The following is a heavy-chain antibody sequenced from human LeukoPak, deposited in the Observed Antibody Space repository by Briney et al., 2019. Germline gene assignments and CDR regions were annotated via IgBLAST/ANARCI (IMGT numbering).Heavy chain of an antibody. J-gene: IGHJ4*02. CDR2: ISGSGGST. D-gene: IGHD2-2*02. Sequence: SGGSLRLSCAASGFTFSSYAMSWVRQAPGKGLEWVSAISGSGGSTYYVDSVKGRFTISRDNSKNTLYLQMNSLRAEDTAVYYCAKEVCSSTSCYTFDYWGQGTLVTVSS. CDR3: AKEVCSSTSCYTFDY. V-gene: IGHV3-23*01. CDR1: GFTFSSYA.